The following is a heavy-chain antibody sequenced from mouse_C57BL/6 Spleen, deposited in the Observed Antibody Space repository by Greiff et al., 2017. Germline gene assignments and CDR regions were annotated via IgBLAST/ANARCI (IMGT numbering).Heavy chain of an antibody. CDR1: GYTFTNYW. CDR3: ARGGDYSGSRYDWYFDV. CDR2: IYPGGGYT. V-gene: IGHV1-63*01. Sequence: QVQLQQSGAELVRPGTSVKMSCKASGYTFTNYWIGWAKQRPGHGLEWIGDIYPGGGYTNYNEKFKGKATLTADKSSSTAYMQFSSLTSEDSAIYYCARGGDYSGSRYDWYFDVWGTGTPRTVSS. J-gene: IGHJ1*03. D-gene: IGHD1-1*01.